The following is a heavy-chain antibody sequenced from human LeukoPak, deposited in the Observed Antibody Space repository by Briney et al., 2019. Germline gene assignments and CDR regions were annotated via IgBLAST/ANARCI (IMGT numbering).Heavy chain of an antibody. D-gene: IGHD3-10*01. CDR3: ARGYYNLHAFDI. V-gene: IGHV1-69*06. Sequence: SVKVSCKASGGTFSSYAISWVRQAPGQGLEWMGGIIPIFGTANYAQKFQGRVTITADKSTSTAYMELSSLRSEDTAVYYCARGYYNLHAFDIWGQGTMVTLSS. J-gene: IGHJ3*02. CDR1: GGTFSSYA. CDR2: IIPIFGTA.